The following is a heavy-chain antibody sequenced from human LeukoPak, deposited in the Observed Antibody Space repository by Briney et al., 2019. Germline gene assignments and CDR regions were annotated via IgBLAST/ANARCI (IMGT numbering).Heavy chain of an antibody. CDR1: GFTFSSYP. J-gene: IGHJ1*01. Sequence: GGSLGLSCAASGFTFSSYPIHWVRQAPGKGLEWVAVMSRDGSVNYYADSVKGRFTISRDNSKNTLYLQMNSLRAEDTAVYYCAREGTRGYFQHWGQGTLVTVSS. CDR3: AREGTRGYFQH. CDR2: MSRDGSVN. V-gene: IGHV3-30-3*01.